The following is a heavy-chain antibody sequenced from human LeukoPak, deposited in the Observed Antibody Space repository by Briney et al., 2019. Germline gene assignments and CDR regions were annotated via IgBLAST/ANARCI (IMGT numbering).Heavy chain of an antibody. CDR1: GFTFSSYA. J-gene: IGHJ6*03. CDR2: ISGSGGST. D-gene: IGHD1-26*01. CDR3: AKSYSGSYYYYYMDV. Sequence: GGSLRLSCAASGFTFSSYAMSWVRQAPGKGLEWVSAISGSGGSTYYADSVKGRFTISRDNSKNTLYPQMNSLRAQDTAVYYCAKSYSGSYYYYYMDVWGKGTTVTVSS. V-gene: IGHV3-23*01.